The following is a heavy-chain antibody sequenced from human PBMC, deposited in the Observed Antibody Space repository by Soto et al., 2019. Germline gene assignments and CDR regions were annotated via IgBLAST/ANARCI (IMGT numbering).Heavy chain of an antibody. CDR1: GYTFPSYG. J-gene: IGHJ1*01. Sequence: QVQLVQSGAEVKKPGASVKVSCKASGYTFPSYGISWVRQAPGQGLEWLGWTSAYNGNTNYAQKLQGRVTMTTDASTSTACMEVCGLRFADTAVYYWAGDGPGIAVAGSGVNFQHWGQGTLVTVSS. V-gene: IGHV1-18*01. D-gene: IGHD6-19*01. CDR2: TSAYNGNT. CDR3: AGDGPGIAVAGSGVNFQH.